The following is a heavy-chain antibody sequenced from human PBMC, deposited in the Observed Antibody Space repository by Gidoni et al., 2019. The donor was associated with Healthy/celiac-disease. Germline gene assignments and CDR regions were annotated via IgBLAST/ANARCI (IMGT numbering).Heavy chain of an antibody. CDR1: GGSISSGDYS. J-gene: IGHJ3*02. Sequence: QVQLQESGPGLVKPSQTLSLTCTVSGGSISSGDYSWSWIRPPPGKGLEWIGYIYYSGSTYYNPSLKGRVTISGETSKNQCSLKLSSVTAADTAVYYCARDIFCRSTSCLQVGEPQSRGDWDFDIWGQGTMVTVSS. CDR3: ARDIFCRSTSCLQVGEPQSRGDWDFDI. D-gene: IGHD2-2*01. V-gene: IGHV4-30-4*01. CDR2: IYYSGST.